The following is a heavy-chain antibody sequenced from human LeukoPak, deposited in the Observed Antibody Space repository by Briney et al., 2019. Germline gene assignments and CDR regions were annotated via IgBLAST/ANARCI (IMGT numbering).Heavy chain of an antibody. J-gene: IGHJ4*02. CDR3: ARGAYGSGSYG. V-gene: IGHV4-59*01. CDR2: IYYSGST. D-gene: IGHD3-10*01. Sequence: SETLSLTCTVSGGSISSYYGIWIPQPPGKGLEWMGYIYYSGSTNYNPSLKSRVTISVDTSKNQFSLKLSSVTAADTAVYYCARGAYGSGSYGWGQGTLVTVSS. CDR1: GGSISSYY.